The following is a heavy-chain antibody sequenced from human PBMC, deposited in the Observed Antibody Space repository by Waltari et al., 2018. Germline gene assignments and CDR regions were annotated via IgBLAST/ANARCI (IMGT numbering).Heavy chain of an antibody. D-gene: IGHD2-2*01. Sequence: QVQLVESGGGVVQPGGSLRLSCAASGFTFSSYGMHWVRQAPGQGLGWVAFIRYEGSNKYYADSVKGRFTISRDNSKNTLYLQMNSLRAEDTAVYYCAKVGLPQLLQRHRYYYYMDVWGKGTTVTISS. CDR3: AKVGLPQLLQRHRYYYYMDV. CDR2: IRYEGSNK. CDR1: GFTFSSYG. V-gene: IGHV3-30*02. J-gene: IGHJ6*03.